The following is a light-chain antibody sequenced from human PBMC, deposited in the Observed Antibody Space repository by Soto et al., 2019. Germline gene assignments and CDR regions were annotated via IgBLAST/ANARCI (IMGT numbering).Light chain of an antibody. CDR1: STDVGDSNH. J-gene: IGLJ1*01. CDR2: EVS. Sequence: QSVLTQPASVSGSPGKSITISCTGTSTDVGDSNHVSWYQHHPGKAPKLIIYEVSYRPSLVSNRFSGSKSAYTASLTISGLQAEDDADYYCNSQTTSGIRVFGTGPKLTVL. V-gene: IGLV2-14*01. CDR3: NSQTTSGIRV.